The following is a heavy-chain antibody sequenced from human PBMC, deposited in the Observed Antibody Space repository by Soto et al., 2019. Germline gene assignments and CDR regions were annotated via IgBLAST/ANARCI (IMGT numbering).Heavy chain of an antibody. CDR2: ISSSSSYI. CDR1: GFTFSSYG. Sequence: PGGSLRLSCAASGFTFSSYGMNWVRQAPGKGLEWVSSISSSSSYIYYADSVKGRFTISRDNAKNSLYLQMNSLRAEDTAVYYCARYIAAAADFDYWGQGTLVTVSS. V-gene: IGHV3-21*01. CDR3: ARYIAAAADFDY. D-gene: IGHD6-13*01. J-gene: IGHJ4*02.